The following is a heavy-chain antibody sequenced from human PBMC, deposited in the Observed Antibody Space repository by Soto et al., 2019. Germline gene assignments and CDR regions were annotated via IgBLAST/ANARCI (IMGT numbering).Heavy chain of an antibody. CDR2: IIPSFGTA. D-gene: IGHD2-15*01. Sequence: QVQLVQSGAEVKKPGSSVKVSCKASGGTFSSYAISWVRQAPGQGLEWMGGIIPSFGTANYAQKFQGRVTITADESTCTGYMELSSLRSADAAVYYCATDSVLGSPRFAPWGQGTLVTVSS. CDR1: GGTFSSYA. J-gene: IGHJ5*02. CDR3: ATDSVLGSPRFAP. V-gene: IGHV1-69*12.